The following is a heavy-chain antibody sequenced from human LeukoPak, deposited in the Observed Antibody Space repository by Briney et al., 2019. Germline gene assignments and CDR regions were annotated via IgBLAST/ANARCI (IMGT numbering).Heavy chain of an antibody. J-gene: IGHJ4*02. CDR2: IYSGGST. D-gene: IGHD3-22*01. CDR3: ARDASIVVPDY. Sequence: PGGSLRLSCAASEFSVGSNYMTWVRQAPGKGLEWVSLIYSGGSTYYADSVKGRFTISRDNSKNTLYLQMNSLRAEDMAVYYCARDASIVVPDYWGQGTLVTVSS. CDR1: EFSVGSNY. V-gene: IGHV3-66*01.